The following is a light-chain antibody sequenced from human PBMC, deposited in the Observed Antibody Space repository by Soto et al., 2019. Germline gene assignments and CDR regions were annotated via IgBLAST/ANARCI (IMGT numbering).Light chain of an antibody. V-gene: IGKV3-11*01. CDR2: DAS. Sequence: EIVLTQSPATLSLSPGEIATLACRASQSVSSYLAWYQQKPGQAPRLLIYDASNRATGIPARFSGSGSVTDFPLTISGLDPEDCAVYYCQQRSSWPPYTFGHGNKLEIK. CDR3: QQRSSWPPYT. CDR1: QSVSSY. J-gene: IGKJ2*01.